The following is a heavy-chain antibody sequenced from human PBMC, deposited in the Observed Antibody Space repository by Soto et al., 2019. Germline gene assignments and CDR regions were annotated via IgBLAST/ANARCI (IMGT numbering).Heavy chain of an antibody. J-gene: IGHJ6*02. V-gene: IGHV1-24*01. CDR2: FDPEDGET. CDR3: ATARIVVVPAAIPYYGMDV. Sequence: ASVKVSCKVSGYTLTELSRHWVRQAPGKGREWMGGFDPEDGETIYAQKFQGRVTITEDTSTDTAYMELSSLRSEDTAVYYCATARIVVVPAAIPYYGMDVWGQGTTVTVSS. CDR1: GYTLTELS. D-gene: IGHD2-2*01.